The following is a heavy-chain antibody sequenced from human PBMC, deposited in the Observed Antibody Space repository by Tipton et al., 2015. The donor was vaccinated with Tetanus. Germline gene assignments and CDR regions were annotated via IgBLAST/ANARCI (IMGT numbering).Heavy chain of an antibody. Sequence: TLSLTCAVYGGSFSGYYWSWIRQPPGKGLEWIGEINHSGSTNYNPSLKSRVTISVDTSKNQFSLKLSSVTAADTAVYYCARMRRRSSIAAPSWGQGTLVTVSS. CDR1: GGSFSGYY. CDR2: INHSGST. CDR3: ARMRRRSSIAAPS. V-gene: IGHV4-34*01. D-gene: IGHD6-6*01. J-gene: IGHJ4*02.